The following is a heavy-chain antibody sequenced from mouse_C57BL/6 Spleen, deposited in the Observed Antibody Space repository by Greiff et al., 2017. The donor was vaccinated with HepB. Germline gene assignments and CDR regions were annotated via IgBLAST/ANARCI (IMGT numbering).Heavy chain of an antibody. CDR3: TRLRRGYAMDY. CDR2: IDPETGGT. Sequence: VQLQQSGAELVRPGASVTLSCKASGYTFTDYEMHWVKQTPVHGLEWIGAIDPETGGTAYNQKFKGKAILTADNSSSTAYMELRSLTSEDSAVYYCTRLRRGYAMDYWGQGTSVTVSS. J-gene: IGHJ4*01. V-gene: IGHV1-15*01. CDR1: GYTFTDYE.